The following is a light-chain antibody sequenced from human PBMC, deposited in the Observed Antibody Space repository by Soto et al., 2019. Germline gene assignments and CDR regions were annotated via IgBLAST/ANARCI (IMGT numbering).Light chain of an antibody. CDR3: QQYGSSPFT. CDR2: GAS. Sequence: EIVLTQSQATLSLSPGERATLSCRAIQSISNSYLAWFQQKPGQSPRLLIYGASSRPTGIPDRFSGSGSGTDFTLAISRLEPEDFALYYCQQYGSSPFTLGGGTKVDIK. J-gene: IGKJ4*01. CDR1: QSISNSY. V-gene: IGKV3-20*01.